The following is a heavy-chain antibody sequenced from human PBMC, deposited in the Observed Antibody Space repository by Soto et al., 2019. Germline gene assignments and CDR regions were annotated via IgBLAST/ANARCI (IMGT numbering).Heavy chain of an antibody. J-gene: IGHJ4*02. CDR3: ARGMTTVTTIDY. CDR1: GGSISSGGYS. V-gene: IGHV4-30-2*01. Sequence: QLQLQESGSGLVKPSQTLSLICAVSGGSISSGGYSWSWIRQPPGKGLEWIGYIYHSGSTYYNPSLKSRVTTSVDRSKHQSSLKLSAVTAADTAVYYCARGMTTVTTIDYWGQGTLVTVSS. D-gene: IGHD4-4*01. CDR2: IYHSGST.